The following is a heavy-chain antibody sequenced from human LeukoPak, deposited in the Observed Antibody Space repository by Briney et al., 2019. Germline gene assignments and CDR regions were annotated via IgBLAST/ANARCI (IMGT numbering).Heavy chain of an antibody. J-gene: IGHJ4*02. Sequence: EGVDNIKQDGSEKYYLASVKGRFPISRDNAKNSLYLQMNSLRAEDTAVYYCAREEYGDHLWWGQGTLVTVSS. CDR2: IKQDGSEK. CDR3: AREEYGDHLW. V-gene: IGHV3-7*01. D-gene: IGHD4-17*01.